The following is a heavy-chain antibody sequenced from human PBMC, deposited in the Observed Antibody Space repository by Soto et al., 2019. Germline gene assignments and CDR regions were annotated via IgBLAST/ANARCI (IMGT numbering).Heavy chain of an antibody. J-gene: IGHJ4*02. V-gene: IGHV3-7*01. Sequence: EVQLVESGGGLVQPGGSLRLSCAASGFHFNGYWMSWVRQAPGKGLEWLATIKTDASEKKYVDSVRGRFTMSRDNAKNAVYLQIDSLRAEDTAIYYCASESGYGSGNSVNHYLDYWGQGTLVTVSS. CDR3: ASESGYGSGNSVNHYLDY. D-gene: IGHD3-10*01. CDR1: GFHFNGYW. CDR2: IKTDASEK.